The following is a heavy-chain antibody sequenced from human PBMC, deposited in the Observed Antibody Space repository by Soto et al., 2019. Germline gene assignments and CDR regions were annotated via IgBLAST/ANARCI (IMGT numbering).Heavy chain of an antibody. Sequence: ILSLTCAVSGGSIISGGYSWSWIRQPPGKGLEWIGYIYHSGSTYYNPSLKSRVTISVDTSKSQFSLKLSSVTAADTAVYYCARGDSSSYYYYYGMDVWGQGTTVTVSS. J-gene: IGHJ6*02. V-gene: IGHV4-30-2*01. D-gene: IGHD6-13*01. CDR2: IYHSGST. CDR1: GGSIISGGYS. CDR3: ARGDSSSYYYYYGMDV.